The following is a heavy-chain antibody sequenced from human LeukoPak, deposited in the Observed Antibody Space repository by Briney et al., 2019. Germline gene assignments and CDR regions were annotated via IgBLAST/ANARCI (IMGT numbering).Heavy chain of an antibody. J-gene: IGHJ4*02. V-gene: IGHV3-74*01. CDR1: GFSISSYW. CDR3: TRDRTTITLFEL. CDR2: ISPDGRTT. D-gene: IGHD4-11*01. Sequence: GGSLRLSCAASGFSISSYWMHWVRQVPGKGLVWVSRISPDGRTTGYADSVKGRFTASRDNARNTLYLQINSLRAEDSVVYYCTRDRTTITLFELWGQGTLVTVSS.